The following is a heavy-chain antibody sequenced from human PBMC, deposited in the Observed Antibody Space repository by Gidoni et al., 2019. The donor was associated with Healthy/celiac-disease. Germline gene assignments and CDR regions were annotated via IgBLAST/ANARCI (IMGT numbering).Heavy chain of an antibody. Sequence: EVQLLESGGGLVQPGGSLRLSCAASGFTFSSYAMSWVRQAPGKGLVGVSAISGSGGSTYYADSVKGRFTISRDNSKNTLYLQMNSLRAEDTAVYYCAKVEVKVAAAGFPYYYYMDVWGKGTTVTVSS. CDR2: ISGSGGST. D-gene: IGHD6-13*01. J-gene: IGHJ6*03. V-gene: IGHV3-23*01. CDR1: GFTFSSYA. CDR3: AKVEVKVAAAGFPYYYYMDV.